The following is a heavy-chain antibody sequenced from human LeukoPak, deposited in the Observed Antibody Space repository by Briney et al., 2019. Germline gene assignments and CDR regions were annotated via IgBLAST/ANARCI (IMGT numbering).Heavy chain of an antibody. Sequence: GGSLRLSRAASGFTFSNAWMSWVRQAPGKGLEWVSAISGSGGSTYYADSVKGRFTISRDNSKNTLYLQMNSLRAEDTAVYYCAKAPLGDYDILTGDFDYWGQGTLVTVSS. CDR3: AKAPLGDYDILTGDFDY. V-gene: IGHV3-23*01. J-gene: IGHJ4*02. CDR1: GFTFSNAW. D-gene: IGHD3-9*01. CDR2: ISGSGGST.